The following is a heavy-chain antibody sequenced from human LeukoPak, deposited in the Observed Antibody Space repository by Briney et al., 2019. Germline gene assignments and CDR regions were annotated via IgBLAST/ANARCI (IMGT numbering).Heavy chain of an antibody. V-gene: IGHV3-48*03. CDR3: ARDNANYYHSSGYWLIEYFQH. D-gene: IGHD3-22*01. Sequence: GSLRLSCAASGFTFSSYEMNWVRQAPGKGLEWVSYISSSGTTIHYAGSVKGRFTISRENAKNSLYLQMNSLRAEDTAAYCGARDNANYYHSSGYWLIEYFQHWGQGTLGTVSS. CDR2: ISSSGTTI. J-gene: IGHJ1*01. CDR1: GFTFSSYE.